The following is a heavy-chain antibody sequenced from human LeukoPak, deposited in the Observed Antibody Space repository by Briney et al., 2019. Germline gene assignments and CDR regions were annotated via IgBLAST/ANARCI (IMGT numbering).Heavy chain of an antibody. D-gene: IGHD1-26*01. CDR2: INSDGSST. J-gene: IGHJ5*02. CDR1: GFTFSSYW. V-gene: IGHV3-74*01. Sequence: GGSLRLSCAASGFTFSSYWMHWVRQAPGKGLVWVSRINSDGSSTSYADSVKGRFTISRDNAKNTLYLQMNSLRAEDTAVYYCARDREEVAATAWFDPWGQGTLVTVSS. CDR3: ARDREEVAATAWFDP.